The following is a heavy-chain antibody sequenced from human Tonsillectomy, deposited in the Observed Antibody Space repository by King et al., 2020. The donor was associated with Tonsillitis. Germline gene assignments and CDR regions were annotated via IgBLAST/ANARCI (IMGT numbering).Heavy chain of an antibody. Sequence: VQLQESGPGLVKPSQTLSLTCTVSGGSISSGGYYWSWIRQHPGKGLEWIGYIYYSGSTYYNPSLKSRVTISVDTSKNQFSLKLSSVTAADTAVYYCARHHVGYCSSTSCLRFDPWGQGTLVTVSS. CDR1: GGSISSGGYY. V-gene: IGHV4-31*03. D-gene: IGHD2-2*03. CDR2: IYYSGST. J-gene: IGHJ5*02. CDR3: ARHHVGYCSSTSCLRFDP.